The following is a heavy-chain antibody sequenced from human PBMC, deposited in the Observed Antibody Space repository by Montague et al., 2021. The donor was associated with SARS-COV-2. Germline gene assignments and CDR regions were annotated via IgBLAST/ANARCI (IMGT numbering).Heavy chain of an antibody. J-gene: IGHJ4*02. V-gene: IGHV4-31*03. D-gene: IGHD6-13*01. CDR1: GGSISSDDSY. CDR3: ARMFVPAHGTSPASYSDY. Sequence: TLSLTCIVSGGSISSDDSYWTWIRQRPGKGLEWIGYISYSGRTSYNVSLKSRLTISADTSENQFSLKLTSMTAADTAVYYCARMFVPAHGTSPASYSDYWGRGTLVTVSS. CDR2: ISYSGRT.